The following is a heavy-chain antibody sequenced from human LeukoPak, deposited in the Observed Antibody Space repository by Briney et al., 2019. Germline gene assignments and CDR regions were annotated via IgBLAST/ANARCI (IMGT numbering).Heavy chain of an antibody. V-gene: IGHV4-39*01. J-gene: IGHJ4*02. CDR1: GGSISSSSYY. D-gene: IGHD3-10*01. CDR3: ARRGIYYGSGSYYKPSTPFDY. CDR2: IYYSGST. Sequence: PSETLSLTCTVSGGSISSSSYYWGWIRQPPGKGLEGIGSIYYSGSTYYNPSLKSRVTISVDTSKNQFSLKLSSLTAAATAVYYCARRGIYYGSGSYYKPSTPFDYWGQGILVTVSS.